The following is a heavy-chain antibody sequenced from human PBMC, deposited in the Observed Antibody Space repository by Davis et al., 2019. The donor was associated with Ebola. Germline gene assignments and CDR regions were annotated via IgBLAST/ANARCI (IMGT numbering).Heavy chain of an antibody. CDR2: IKSKIDGGTT. J-gene: IGHJ4*02. CDR1: GFPFDTPW. CDR3: TRGTGTYD. Sequence: GGSLRLSCAGSGFPFDTPWMNWVRQAPGKGLEWVGRIKSKIDGGTTHYAARVKGRFTISRDDSKNTLYLQMNRLKTEDTALYYCTRGTGTYDWGQGTLVTVST. D-gene: IGHD1-26*01. V-gene: IGHV3-15*07.